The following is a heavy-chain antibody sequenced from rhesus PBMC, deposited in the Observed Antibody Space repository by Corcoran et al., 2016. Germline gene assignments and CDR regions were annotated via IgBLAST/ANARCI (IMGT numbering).Heavy chain of an antibody. CDR1: GYSISSGYD. J-gene: IGHJ4*01. V-gene: IGHV4-76*01. D-gene: IGHD4-29*01. CDR3: ARETLYGTSYLFDY. CDR2: IYGSSGST. Sequence: QVQLQESGPGVVKPSETQSLTCAVSGYSISSGYDWSWIRQPPGKGLEWIGYIYGSSGSTNYNPSPKNRVTISKDTSKNQFSLKLSSVTAADTAVYYCARETLYGTSYLFDYWGQGVLVTVSS.